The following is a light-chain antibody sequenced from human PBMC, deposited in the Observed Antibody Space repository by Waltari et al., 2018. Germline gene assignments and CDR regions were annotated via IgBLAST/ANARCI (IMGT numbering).Light chain of an antibody. J-gene: IGLJ3*02. CDR2: DVS. Sequence: QSALTQPRSVSGSPGQSVTISCTGTSGAIGDHDRVSWYQQPPGTAPTLMIYDVSKRPSGVPDRFSGSKSGYTASLTISGLQPDDEADYYCCTYTGGYTWVFGGGTKLTVL. V-gene: IGLV2-11*01. CDR1: SGAIGDHDR. CDR3: CTYTGGYTWV.